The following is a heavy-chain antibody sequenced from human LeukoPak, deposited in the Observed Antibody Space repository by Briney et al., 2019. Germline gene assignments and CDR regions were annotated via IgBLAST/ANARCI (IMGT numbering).Heavy chain of an antibody. Sequence: PSETLSLTCTVSGGSISSGSYYWSWIRQPAGKGLEWIGRIYTSGSTNYNPSLKSRVTISVDTSKNQFSLKLSSVTAADTAVYYCARVTGYMTEDYFDYWGQGTLITVSS. CDR1: GGSISSGSYY. CDR2: IYTSGST. D-gene: IGHD6-13*01. V-gene: IGHV4-61*02. J-gene: IGHJ4*02. CDR3: ARVTGYMTEDYFDY.